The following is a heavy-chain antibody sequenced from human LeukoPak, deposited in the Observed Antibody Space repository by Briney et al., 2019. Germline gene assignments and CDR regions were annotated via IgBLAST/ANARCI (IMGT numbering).Heavy chain of an antibody. CDR2: ISSGSRYT. V-gene: IGHV3-11*06. CDR3: ARHLRGAYYYGSGRADYGMDV. J-gene: IGHJ6*04. D-gene: IGHD3-10*01. CDR1: GFTFSEYY. Sequence: KSGGSLRLSCAASGFTFSEYYMRWVRQAAGRGLEWVSYISSGSRYTKYAESVKGRFTISRDKAKNSLYLQMNSLTAEDTAVYYCARHLRGAYYYGSGRADYGMDVWGKGTTVTVSS.